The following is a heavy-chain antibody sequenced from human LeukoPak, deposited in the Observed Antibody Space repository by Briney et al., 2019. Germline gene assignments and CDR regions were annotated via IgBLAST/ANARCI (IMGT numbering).Heavy chain of an antibody. J-gene: IGHJ5*02. V-gene: IGHV1-69*13. CDR1: GGTFSSYA. CDR3: AREVIAAAGTKWFDP. D-gene: IGHD6-13*01. Sequence: ASVKVSCKASGGTFSSYAISWVRQAPGQGLEWMGGIIPIFGTANYAQKFQGRVTITADESTSTAYMELSSLRSEDTAVYYCAREVIAAAGTKWFDPWGQGTLVTVSS. CDR2: IIPIFGTA.